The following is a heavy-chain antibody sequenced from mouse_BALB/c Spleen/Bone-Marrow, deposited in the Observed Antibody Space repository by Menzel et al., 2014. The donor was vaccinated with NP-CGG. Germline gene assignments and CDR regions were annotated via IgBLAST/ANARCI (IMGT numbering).Heavy chain of an antibody. CDR1: GFDFRRYW. D-gene: IGHD2-1*01. V-gene: IGHV4-1*02. CDR2: INPDSRTI. J-gene: IGHJ2*01. CDR3: ARGNYYGNLDY. Sequence: DVMLVESGGGLVQPGGSLKFSCAASGFDFRRYWMSWVRQAPGKGLQWIGEINPDSRTINYTPSLKDKFIISRDNAKNTLYLQMSKVRSEDTALYYCARGNYYGNLDYWDQGTTLPVSS.